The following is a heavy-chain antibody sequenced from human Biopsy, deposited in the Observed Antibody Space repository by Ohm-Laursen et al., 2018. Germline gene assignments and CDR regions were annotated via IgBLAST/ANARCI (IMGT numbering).Heavy chain of an antibody. CDR1: GFTFSSYT. D-gene: IGHD6-25*01. CDR3: TKRRTAVRPFDS. V-gene: IGHV3-21*04. J-gene: IGHJ4*01. Sequence: SLRLSCAASGFTFSSYTINWVRQAPGKGLEWVSSISSTSSYIYYADSVKGRFTISRDSAKSSLYLEMNSLRSEDTAFYYCTKRRTAVRPFDSWGHGTLVTVSS. CDR2: ISSTSSYI.